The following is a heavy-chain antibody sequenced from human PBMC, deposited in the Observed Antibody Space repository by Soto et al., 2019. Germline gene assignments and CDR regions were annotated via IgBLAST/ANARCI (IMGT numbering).Heavy chain of an antibody. V-gene: IGHV1-69*13. J-gene: IGHJ5*02. D-gene: IGHD4-4*01. Sequence: GASVKVSCKASGGTFSSYAISWVRQAPGQGLEWMGGIIPIFGTANYAQKFQGRVTITADESTSTAYMELSSLRSEDTAVYYCASPRDPVTPNWFDPWGQGTLVTVSS. CDR1: GGTFSSYA. CDR2: IIPIFGTA. CDR3: ASPRDPVTPNWFDP.